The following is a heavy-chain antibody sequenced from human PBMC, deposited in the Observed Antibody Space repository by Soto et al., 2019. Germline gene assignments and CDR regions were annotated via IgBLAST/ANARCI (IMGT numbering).Heavy chain of an antibody. J-gene: IGHJ4*02. CDR1: GGTFSSYA. D-gene: IGHD3-10*01. V-gene: IGHV1-69*13. CDR2: IIPIFGTA. Sequence: GASVKVSCKASGGTFSSYAISWVRQAPGQGLEWMGGIIPIFGTANYAQKFRGRVTITADESTSTAYMELSSLRSEDTAVYYCARVVRGVLTSWGQGTLVTVSS. CDR3: ARVVRGVLTS.